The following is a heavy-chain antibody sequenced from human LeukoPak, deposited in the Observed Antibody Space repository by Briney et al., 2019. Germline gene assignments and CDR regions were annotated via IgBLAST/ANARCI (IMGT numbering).Heavy chain of an antibody. CDR3: TRHAGYNWKDAIDY. V-gene: IGHV1-69*05. Sequence: ASVKVSCKASGGTFRSYVLSWVRLAPGQGLEWMGGIIPIFGASKYAQKFQGRVTITTDESTSTAYMELGSLRSEDTAVYYCTRHAGYNWKDAIDYWGQGTLVTVSS. CDR2: IIPIFGAS. D-gene: IGHD1-20*01. CDR1: GGTFRSYV. J-gene: IGHJ4*02.